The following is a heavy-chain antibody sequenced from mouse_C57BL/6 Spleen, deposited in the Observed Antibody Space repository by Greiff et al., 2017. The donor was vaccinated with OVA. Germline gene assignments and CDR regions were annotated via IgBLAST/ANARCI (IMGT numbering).Heavy chain of an antibody. V-gene: IGHV3-6*01. Sequence: EVKLMESGPGLVKPSQSLSLTCSVTGYSITSGYYWNWIRQFPGNKLEWMGYISYDGSNNYNPSLKNRISITRDTSKNQFFLKLNSVTTEDTATYYCAREGKIGNPLDYWGQGTTLTVSS. CDR1: GYSITSGYY. CDR2: ISYDGSN. D-gene: IGHD2-14*01. CDR3: AREGKIGNPLDY. J-gene: IGHJ2*01.